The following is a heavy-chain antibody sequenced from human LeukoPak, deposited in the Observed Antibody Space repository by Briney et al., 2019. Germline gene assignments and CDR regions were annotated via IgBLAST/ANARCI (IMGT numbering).Heavy chain of an antibody. CDR3: ARARGEDLFYYYYYMDV. V-gene: IGHV4-4*07. CDR2: IYTSGST. CDR1: GGSISSYY. D-gene: IGHD3-10*01. Sequence: PSETLSLTCTVSGGSISSYYWSWIRQHAGKGLEWIGRIYTSGSTNYNPSLKSRVTMSVDTSKNQFSLKLSSVTAADTAVYYCARARGEDLFYYYYYMDVWGKGTTLTVSS. J-gene: IGHJ6*03.